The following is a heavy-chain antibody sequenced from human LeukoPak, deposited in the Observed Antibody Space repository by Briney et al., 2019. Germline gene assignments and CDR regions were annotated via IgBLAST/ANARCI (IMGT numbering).Heavy chain of an antibody. V-gene: IGHV3-11*04. CDR2: ISSSGSTI. CDR3: ARDCYYDSSSDL. Sequence: PGGSLRLSCAASGFTFSDYYMSWIRQAPGKGLEWVSYISSSGSTIYYADSVKGRFTISRDNAKNSLYLQMNSLRAEDTAVYCCARDCYYDSSSDLWGRGTLVTVSS. D-gene: IGHD3-22*01. CDR1: GFTFSDYY. J-gene: IGHJ2*01.